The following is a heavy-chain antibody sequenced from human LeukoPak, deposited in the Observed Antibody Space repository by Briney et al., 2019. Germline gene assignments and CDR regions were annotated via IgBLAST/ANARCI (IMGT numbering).Heavy chain of an antibody. CDR3: ASPPYGSSWYYFDY. CDR1: GYTFTGYY. CDR2: INPNSGGT. J-gene: IGHJ4*02. D-gene: IGHD6-13*01. V-gene: IGHV1-2*02. Sequence: GASVKVSCKASGYTFTGYYMHWVRQAPGQGLEWMGWINPNSGGTNYAQKFQGRVTMTRDTSISTAYMELSRLRPDDTAVYYCASPPYGSSWYYFDYWGQGTLVTVSS.